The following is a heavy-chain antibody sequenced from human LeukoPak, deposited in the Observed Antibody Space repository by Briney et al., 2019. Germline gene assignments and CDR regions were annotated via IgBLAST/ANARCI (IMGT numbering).Heavy chain of an antibody. CDR3: ARRAYCGVSCSPIGHFDL. CDR1: GYTFIAYY. J-gene: IGHJ2*01. CDR2: LNPNSGVT. V-gene: IGHV1-2*02. D-gene: IGHD2-21*01. Sequence: ASVKVSCKASGYTFIAYYMHRVRQAPGQGLEWVGWLNPNSGVTNYAQKFQGRVTMTRDTSITTAYMELSGLRSDDTALYYCARRAYCGVSCSPIGHFDLWGRGTLVTVSS.